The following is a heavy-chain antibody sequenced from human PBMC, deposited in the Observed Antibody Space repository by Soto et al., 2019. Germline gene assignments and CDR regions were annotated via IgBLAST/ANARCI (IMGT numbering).Heavy chain of an antibody. D-gene: IGHD1-26*01. CDR3: ARGGRYCEKYYCGMDF. J-gene: IGHJ6*02. CDR1: GFTLSNFC. Sequence: GGSLRLSCAASGFTLSNFCMHWVRQAPGKGLEWVSRINSGGSSTSYVDSVKGRFTISRDNANNTLYLQMNRLRVEDTTVYFCARGGRYCEKYYCGMDFWGQGTTVTVSS. CDR2: INSGGSST. V-gene: IGHV3-74*01.